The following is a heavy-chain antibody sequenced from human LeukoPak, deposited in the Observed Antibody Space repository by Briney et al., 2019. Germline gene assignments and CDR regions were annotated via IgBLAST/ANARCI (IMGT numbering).Heavy chain of an antibody. D-gene: IGHD3-10*01. Sequence: GGSLRLSCAASGFTFSSYEMNWVRQAPGKGLEWVSYISSSGSTIYYADSVKGRFTISRDNAKNSLYLQMNSLRAEDTAVYYCARKMVRGVIIMSYFDYWGQGTLVIVSS. CDR1: GFTFSSYE. CDR3: ARKMVRGVIIMSYFDY. V-gene: IGHV3-48*03. J-gene: IGHJ4*02. CDR2: ISSSGSTI.